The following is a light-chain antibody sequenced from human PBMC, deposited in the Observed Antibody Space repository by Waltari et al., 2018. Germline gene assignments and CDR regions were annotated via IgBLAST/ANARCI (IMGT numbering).Light chain of an antibody. Sequence: QSALTQPASVSGSPGQSITISCTGSRSDVGSYKFVSWYQQHPGKAPQLMIYGGSQRPSGVSNRFSGSKSGNTASLTISGLRAEDEADYYCCSYAGSSPHVIFGGGTKLTVL. CDR2: GGS. CDR3: CSYAGSSPHVI. J-gene: IGLJ2*01. CDR1: RSDVGSYKF. V-gene: IGLV2-23*01.